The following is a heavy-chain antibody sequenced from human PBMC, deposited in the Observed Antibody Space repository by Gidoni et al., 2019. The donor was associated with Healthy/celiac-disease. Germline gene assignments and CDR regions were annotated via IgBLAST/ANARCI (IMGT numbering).Heavy chain of an antibody. J-gene: IGHJ5*02. CDR2: IKSKTDGGTT. CDR1: GFSFSNAW. D-gene: IGHD3-9*01. V-gene: IGHV3-15*07. CDR3: TTVFYDILTGYPNWFDP. Sequence: EVQLVESGGGLVKPGGSLRLSCAASGFSFSNAWMNWVRQAPGKGLEWVGRIKSKTDGGTTDYAAPVKGRFTISRDDSKNTLYLQMNSLKTEDTAVYYCTTVFYDILTGYPNWFDPWGQGTLVTVSS.